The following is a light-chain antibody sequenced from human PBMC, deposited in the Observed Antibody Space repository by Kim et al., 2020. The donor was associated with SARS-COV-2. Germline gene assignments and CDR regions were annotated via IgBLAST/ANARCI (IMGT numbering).Light chain of an antibody. CDR1: QSVGSY. Sequence: SPGDRATLSCRASQSVGSYFAWYQQRPGQPPRLLIYDASVRATGVPARFRGSGYGTDFTLTIDSLEPEDFVLYYCHHRSDWPRGAFGQGTRLEIK. CDR2: DAS. CDR3: HHRSDWPRGA. J-gene: IGKJ5*01. V-gene: IGKV3-11*01.